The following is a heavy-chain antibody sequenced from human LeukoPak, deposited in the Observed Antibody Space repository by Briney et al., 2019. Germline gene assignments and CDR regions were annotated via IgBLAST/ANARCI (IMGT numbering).Heavy chain of an antibody. Sequence: TPGGSLRLSCAASGFTFSSYSMNWVRQAPGKGLEWVSSISSSSSYIYYADSVKGRFTISRDNAKNSLYLQMNSLRAEDTAVYYCARVDTAMVMYDYWGQGTLVTVSS. CDR3: ARVDTAMVMYDY. CDR1: GFTFSSYS. J-gene: IGHJ4*02. CDR2: ISSSSSYI. V-gene: IGHV3-21*01. D-gene: IGHD5-18*01.